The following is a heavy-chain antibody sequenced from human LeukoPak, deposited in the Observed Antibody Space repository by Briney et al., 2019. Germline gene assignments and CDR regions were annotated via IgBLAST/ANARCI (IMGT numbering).Heavy chain of an antibody. CDR3: AKVQMVRGAQWFDP. D-gene: IGHD3-10*01. J-gene: IGHJ5*02. Sequence: YPGGSLRLSCAASGFTFSSYGMHWVRQAPGKGLEWVAVISYDGSNKYYADSVKGRFTISRDNSKNTLYLQMNSLRAEDTAVYYCAKVQMVRGAQWFDPWGQGTLVTVSS. V-gene: IGHV3-30*18. CDR1: GFTFSSYG. CDR2: ISYDGSNK.